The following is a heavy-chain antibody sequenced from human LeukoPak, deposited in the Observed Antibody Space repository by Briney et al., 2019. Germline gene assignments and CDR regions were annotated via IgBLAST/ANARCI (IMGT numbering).Heavy chain of an antibody. CDR1: GFTFSSYS. D-gene: IGHD6-13*01. V-gene: IGHV3-21*01. J-gene: IGHJ3*02. CDR3: FPLWGIAPLRAQSRSI. Sequence: GGSLRLSCAASGFTFSSYSMNWVRQALGKGLEWVSSISSSSSYIYYADSVKGRFTISRDNAKNSLYLQMNSLRAEDTAVYYCFPLWGIAPLRAQSRSIWGQGTMVTVSS. CDR2: ISSSSSYI.